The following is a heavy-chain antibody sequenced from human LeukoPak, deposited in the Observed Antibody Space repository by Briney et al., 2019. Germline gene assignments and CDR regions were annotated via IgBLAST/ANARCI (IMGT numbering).Heavy chain of an antibody. J-gene: IGHJ6*03. Sequence: GRSLRLSCAASGFTFDDYAMHWVRQAPGKGLEWVSGISWNSGSIGYADSVKGRFTISRDNSKNTLYLQMNSLRAEDTAVYYCAKEGWNYYYMDVWGKGTTVTVSS. CDR2: ISWNSGSI. CDR3: AKEGWNYYYMDV. CDR1: GFTFDDYA. D-gene: IGHD2-15*01. V-gene: IGHV3-9*01.